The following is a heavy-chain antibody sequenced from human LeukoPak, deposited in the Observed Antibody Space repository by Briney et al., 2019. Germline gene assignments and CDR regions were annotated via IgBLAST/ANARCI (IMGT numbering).Heavy chain of an antibody. CDR3: ARDRDYGDYPPAYYYYGMDV. D-gene: IGHD4-17*01. Sequence: PSETLSLTWTVSGXSISSGGDYWSWIRQHPGKGLDWIGYIYYSGSTYYNPSLKSRVTISVDTSKNQFSLKLSSVTAADTAVYYCARDRDYGDYPPAYYYYGMDVWGQGTTVTVSS. V-gene: IGHV4-31*02. CDR1: GXSISSGGDY. J-gene: IGHJ6*02. CDR2: IYYSGST.